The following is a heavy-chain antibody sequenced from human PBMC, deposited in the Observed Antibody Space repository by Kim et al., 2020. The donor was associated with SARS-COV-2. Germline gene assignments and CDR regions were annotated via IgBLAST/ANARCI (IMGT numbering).Heavy chain of an antibody. D-gene: IGHD2-21*02. CDR3: TTDRLLKFGESRE. CDR2: INSEADGATT. CDR1: GFTFTDAW. Sequence: GGSLRLSCEVSGFTFTDAWMSWVRQAPGKGLEWVGRINSEADGATTDFAATVKGRFSISRDDSTNMVFLQMNSLKLEDTAVYFCTTDRLLKFGESREWGQGTLVAVSS. J-gene: IGHJ4*02. V-gene: IGHV3-15*01.